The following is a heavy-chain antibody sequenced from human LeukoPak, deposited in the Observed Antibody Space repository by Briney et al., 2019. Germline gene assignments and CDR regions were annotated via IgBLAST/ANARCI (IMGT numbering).Heavy chain of an antibody. V-gene: IGHV3-23*01. CDR2: ISGSGGST. CDR1: GFTFSSYA. Sequence: PGGSLRLSCAASGFTFSSYAMSWVRQAPGKGLEWVSAISGSGGSTYYADSVKGRFTISRDNSKNTLYLQMNSLRAEDTAVYYCAKDLYYDILTGYYTHDYWGQGTLVTVSS. D-gene: IGHD3-9*01. CDR3: AKDLYYDILTGYYTHDY. J-gene: IGHJ4*02.